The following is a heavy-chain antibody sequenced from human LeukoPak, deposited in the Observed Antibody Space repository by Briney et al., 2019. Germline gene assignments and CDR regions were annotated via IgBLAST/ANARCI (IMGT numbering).Heavy chain of an antibody. J-gene: IGHJ4*02. Sequence: PGGSLRLSCAASGFTFSSYSMNWVRQAPGKGLEWVSYISSSSSTIYYADSVKGRFTISRDNAKNSLYLQMNSLRAEDTAVYYCARDYQVTTKGVDYWGQGTLVTVSS. D-gene: IGHD4-17*01. CDR3: ARDYQVTTKGVDY. V-gene: IGHV3-48*01. CDR2: ISSSSSTI. CDR1: GFTFSSYS.